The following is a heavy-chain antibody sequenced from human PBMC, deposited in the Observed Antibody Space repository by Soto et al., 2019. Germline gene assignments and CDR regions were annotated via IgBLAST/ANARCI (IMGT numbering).Heavy chain of an antibody. D-gene: IGHD5-12*01. CDR1: GLTLSSYW. J-gene: IGHJ4*02. CDR3: VSDGDTCSGSDWYRSFDY. Sequence: DVQLVESGGGLVQPGGSVRLSCVASGLTLSSYWMSWVRQAPGKWLEWVANIKQDGSAKYYVDSVKGRFTISRDNTEKSLYLQMDSLRVEDTAVYFCVSDGDTCSGSDWYRSFDYWGQGTLVTVSS. CDR2: IKQDGSAK. V-gene: IGHV3-7*03.